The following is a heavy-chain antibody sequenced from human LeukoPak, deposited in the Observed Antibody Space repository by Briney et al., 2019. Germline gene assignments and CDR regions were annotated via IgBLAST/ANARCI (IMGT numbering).Heavy chain of an antibody. CDR3: ARTGTYYYGSGSYFGRKGFFGY. Sequence: PSETLSLTCAVYGGSFSGYYWSWIRQPPGKGLEWIGEINHSGSTNYNPSLKSRVTISVDTSKNQFSLKLSSVTAADTAVYYCARTGTYYYGSGSYFGRKGFFGYWGQGTLVTVSS. CDR1: GGSFSGYY. J-gene: IGHJ4*02. D-gene: IGHD3-10*01. V-gene: IGHV4-34*01. CDR2: INHSGST.